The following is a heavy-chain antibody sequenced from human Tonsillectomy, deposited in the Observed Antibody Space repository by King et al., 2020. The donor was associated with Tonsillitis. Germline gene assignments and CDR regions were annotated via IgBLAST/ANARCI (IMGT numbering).Heavy chain of an antibody. V-gene: IGHV3-23*04. CDR3: AKDLGYCSGGSCYESDY. CDR1: GFTFSSYA. Sequence: VQLVQSGGGLVQPGGSLRLSCAASGFTFSSYAMSWVRQAPGKGLGWVSAISGSGGRTYYADSVKGRLTISRDNSKNTLYLKMNSLRAEDTAVYYCAKDLGYCSGGSCYESDYWGQGTLVTVSS. J-gene: IGHJ4*02. D-gene: IGHD2-15*01. CDR2: ISGSGGRT.